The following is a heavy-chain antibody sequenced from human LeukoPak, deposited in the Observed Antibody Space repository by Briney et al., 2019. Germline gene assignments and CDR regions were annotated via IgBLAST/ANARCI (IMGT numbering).Heavy chain of an antibody. Sequence: GGSLRLSCAASGFTFSSSAMNWVRQAPGKGLEWVSSISGSSSYINYADSVKGRFTISRDNAQNSLFLQLNSLRAEDTAVYYCARDPYSSGWYKDAFDIWGQGTMVTVSS. CDR2: ISGSSSYI. J-gene: IGHJ3*02. D-gene: IGHD6-19*01. CDR1: GFTFSSSA. V-gene: IGHV3-21*01. CDR3: ARDPYSSGWYKDAFDI.